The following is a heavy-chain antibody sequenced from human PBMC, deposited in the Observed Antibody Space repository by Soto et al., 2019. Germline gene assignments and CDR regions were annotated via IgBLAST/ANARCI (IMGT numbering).Heavy chain of an antibody. CDR2: IIPIFGTA. D-gene: IGHD6-19*01. CDR3: ARGEEEASIAVAIDY. Sequence: QVQLVQSGAEVKKPGSSVKVSCKASGGTFSSYAISWVRQAPGQGLEWMGGIIPIFGTANYAQTFQGRVTITADESTSTAYMELSSLRSEDTAVYYGARGEEEASIAVAIDYWGQGTLVTVSS. CDR1: GGTFSSYA. J-gene: IGHJ4*02. V-gene: IGHV1-69*12.